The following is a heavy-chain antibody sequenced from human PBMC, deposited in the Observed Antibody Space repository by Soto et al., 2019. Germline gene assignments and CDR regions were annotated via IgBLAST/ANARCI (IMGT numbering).Heavy chain of an antibody. CDR1: GFTFSSYW. CDR3: ARISQGTYCRGGNCYSDY. Sequence: EVQLVESGGDLVQPGGSLRLSCAASGFTFSSYWMHWVRQDPEKGLVWVSRINGDGISTSYADSVKGRFTISRDNAKDTLDLHMNSLGAADTAVYYCARISQGTYCRGGNCYSDYWGQGTLVTVSS. D-gene: IGHD2-15*01. CDR2: INGDGIST. V-gene: IGHV3-74*01. J-gene: IGHJ4*02.